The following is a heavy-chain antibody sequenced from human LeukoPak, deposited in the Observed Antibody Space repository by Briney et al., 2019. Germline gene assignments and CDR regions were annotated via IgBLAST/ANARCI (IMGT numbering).Heavy chain of an antibody. Sequence: ASVKVSCKASGYTFTSYYMQWVRQAPGQGLEWMGIINPSGGSTSYAQKFQGRVTMTRDTSTSTVYMELSSLRSGDTGVYYCARDQVRYSSGWTSGGYWGQGTLVTVSS. V-gene: IGHV1-46*01. CDR1: GYTFTSYY. CDR2: INPSGGST. CDR3: ARDQVRYSSGWTSGGY. D-gene: IGHD6-19*01. J-gene: IGHJ4*02.